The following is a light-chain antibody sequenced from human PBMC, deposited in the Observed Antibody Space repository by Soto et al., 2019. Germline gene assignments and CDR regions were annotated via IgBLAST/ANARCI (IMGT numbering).Light chain of an antibody. CDR1: QDIKNY. J-gene: IGKJ2*02. Sequence: DIQLTQSPSSVSASVGDRVTITCQASQDIKNYLIWYQQKPGKAPNLLIYDASTLGTGVSSRFNGSGSGTDFSFTITNLQPEDIATYFCQHYDSVPCTFGQGTRLEIK. CDR2: DAS. V-gene: IGKV1-33*01. CDR3: QHYDSVPCT.